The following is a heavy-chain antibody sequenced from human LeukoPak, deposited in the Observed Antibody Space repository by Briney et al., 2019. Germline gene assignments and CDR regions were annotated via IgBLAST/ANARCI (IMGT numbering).Heavy chain of an antibody. CDR3: AKDPDDSSGPDAFDI. V-gene: IGHV3-23*01. CDR1: GFTFSSYA. J-gene: IGHJ3*02. Sequence: PGGSLILSCAASGFTFSSYAMSWVRPAPGKGLEWVSAISGSGGSTYYADSVKGRFTISRDNSKNTLYLQMNSLRAEDTAVYFCAKDPDDSSGPDAFDIWGQGTMVTVSS. CDR2: ISGSGGST. D-gene: IGHD3-22*01.